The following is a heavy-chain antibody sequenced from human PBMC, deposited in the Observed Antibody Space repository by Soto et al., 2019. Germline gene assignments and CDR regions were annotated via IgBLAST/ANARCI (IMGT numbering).Heavy chain of an antibody. CDR2: ISHRSLTI. CDR3: ARGGGSSPFDY. J-gene: IGHJ4*02. Sequence: GGSLRLSCAASGFTFSDHYMAWFRQTPERGLEWLAYISHRSLTIYHARSVKDRFTISRDDATDSIYLQMNNLRVEDTAVYFCARGGGSSPFDYWGQGTVVTVSS. CDR1: GFTFSDHY. V-gene: IGHV3-11*01. D-gene: IGHD6-6*01.